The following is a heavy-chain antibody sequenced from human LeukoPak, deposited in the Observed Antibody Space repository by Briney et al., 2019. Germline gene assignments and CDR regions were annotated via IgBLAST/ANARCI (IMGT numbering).Heavy chain of an antibody. CDR1: GGTFSSYA. Sequence: ASVKVSCKASGGTFSSYAISWVRQAPGQGLEWMGGIIPIFGTANYAQKFQGRVTITADESTSTAYMELSSLRSEDTPVYYCARDTERGSGSGYMDVWGKGTTVTISS. V-gene: IGHV1-69*13. J-gene: IGHJ6*03. D-gene: IGHD3-10*01. CDR3: ARDTERGSGSGYMDV. CDR2: IIPIFGTA.